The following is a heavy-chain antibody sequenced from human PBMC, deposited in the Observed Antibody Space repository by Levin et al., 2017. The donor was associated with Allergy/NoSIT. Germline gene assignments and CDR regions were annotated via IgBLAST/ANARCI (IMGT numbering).Heavy chain of an antibody. CDR1: GYTFTSYG. Sequence: GESLKISCKASGYTFTSYGISWVRQAPGQGLEWMGWISAYNGNTNYAQKLQGRVTMTTDTSTSTAYMELRSLRSDDTAVYYCARSAFVLGYCSGGSCGAGYFQHWGQGTLVTVSS. D-gene: IGHD2-15*01. V-gene: IGHV1-18*01. CDR3: ARSAFVLGYCSGGSCGAGYFQH. CDR2: ISAYNGNT. J-gene: IGHJ1*01.